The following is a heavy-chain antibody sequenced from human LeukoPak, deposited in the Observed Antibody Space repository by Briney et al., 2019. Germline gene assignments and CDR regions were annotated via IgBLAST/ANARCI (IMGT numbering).Heavy chain of an antibody. CDR1: GVTLSSFA. V-gene: IGHV3-23*01. CDR3: AKGVSSPLYYFDY. CDR2: ISGNGYTT. J-gene: IGHJ4*02. Sequence: GGSLRLSCAASGVTLSSFAMRWVRQPPGKGLEWLSSISGNGYTTYYADSVKGRFTVSRDNSKNTLFLQMNSLRAEDTAVYFCAKGVSSPLYYFDYWGQGALVTVSS. D-gene: IGHD6-13*01.